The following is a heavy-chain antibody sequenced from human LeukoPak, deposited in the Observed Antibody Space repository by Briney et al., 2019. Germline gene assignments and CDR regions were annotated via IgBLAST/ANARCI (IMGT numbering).Heavy chain of an antibody. V-gene: IGHV3-30*02. D-gene: IGHD3-16*02. J-gene: IGHJ4*02. CDR2: IHYDGSNK. Sequence: GGSLRLSCAASGFTFSDYDMHWVRQAPGKGLEWVVFIHYDGSNKYYADSVKGRFTISRDNSKNTLYLQMNSLRAEDTAVYYCARGTYDYVWETYRYQENKPGGYWGQGTLVTVSS. CDR1: GFTFSDYD. CDR3: ARGTYDYVWETYRYQENKPGGY.